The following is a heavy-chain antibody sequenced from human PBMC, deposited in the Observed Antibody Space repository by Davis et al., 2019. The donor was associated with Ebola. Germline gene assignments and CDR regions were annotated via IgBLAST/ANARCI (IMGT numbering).Heavy chain of an antibody. CDR2: INPSGGRT. CDR3: AREAEVDGSIFFLH. V-gene: IGHV1-46*01. Sequence: ASVKVSCKASGGTFRTFAISWVRQAPGQGLEWMGIINPSGGRTSYAQKFQGRVTMTRDTSTSTAHMELRGLRSDDTAVYYCAREAEVDGSIFFLHWGQGTLVTVSS. CDR1: GGTFRTFA. D-gene: IGHD3-10*01. J-gene: IGHJ1*01.